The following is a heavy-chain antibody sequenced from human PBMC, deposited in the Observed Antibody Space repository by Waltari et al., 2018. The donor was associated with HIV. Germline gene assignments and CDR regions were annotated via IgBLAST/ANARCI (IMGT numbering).Heavy chain of an antibody. CDR3: ARGPFYFDVGGAALVRGDYSYYYGLDV. Sequence: QERLDQWGAGLLKPSETLSLTCAVYGGSFTGYYWTWVRQVPGKGLEWIGEINDKGTSDYNPSLKIRVTLSIDKSKNQSSLKLTPLIAADTAVYYCARGPFYFDVGGAALVRGDYSYYYGLDVWGQGTTVIVSS. D-gene: IGHD2-21*01. CDR1: GGSFTGYY. CDR2: INDKGTS. V-gene: IGHV4-34*01. J-gene: IGHJ6*02.